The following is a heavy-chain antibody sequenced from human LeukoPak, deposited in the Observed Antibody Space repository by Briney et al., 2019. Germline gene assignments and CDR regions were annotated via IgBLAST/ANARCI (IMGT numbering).Heavy chain of an antibody. J-gene: IGHJ4*02. CDR1: GFTFSNYG. V-gene: IGHV3-30*02. Sequence: GGSLRLSCAASGFTFSNYGMSWVRQAPGKGLEWVAFIRCDGSNKYYADSVKGRFTSARDNSKNTLYLQMNSLRVEDTAVYYCAKDHALTYYYGSGTYRRDHYFDFWGQGTLVTVSS. D-gene: IGHD3-10*01. CDR3: AKDHALTYYYGSGTYRRDHYFDF. CDR2: IRCDGSNK.